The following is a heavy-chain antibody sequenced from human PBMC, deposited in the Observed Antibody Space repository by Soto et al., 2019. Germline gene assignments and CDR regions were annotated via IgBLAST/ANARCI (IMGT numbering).Heavy chain of an antibody. V-gene: IGHV3-49*04. CDR1: GFTFRDYA. CDR3: GRSFLGGPDY. Sequence: HPGGSLRLSCTVSGFTFRDYAVNWARQAPGKGLEWVGFIRSKAYGEIPEYAASVKGRFTIFRDDSKAIAYLQMNSLKTEDTAVYYCGRSFLGGPDYWGQGTLVTVSS. D-gene: IGHD3-3*01. J-gene: IGHJ4*02. CDR2: IRSKAYGEIP.